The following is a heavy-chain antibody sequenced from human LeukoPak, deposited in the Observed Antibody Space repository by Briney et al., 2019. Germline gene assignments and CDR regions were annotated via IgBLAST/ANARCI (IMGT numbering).Heavy chain of an antibody. J-gene: IGHJ6*03. V-gene: IGHV1-8*03. CDR3: AREYGDYDYVYYYYYMDV. CDR2: MNPNSGNT. Sequence: ASVKVSCKASGYTFTSYDINWVRQATGQGLEWMGWMNPNSGNTGYAQKSQGRVTITRNTSISTAYMELSSLRSEDTAVYYCAREYGDYDYVYYYYYMDVWGKGTTVTVSS. CDR1: GYTFTSYD. D-gene: IGHD4-17*01.